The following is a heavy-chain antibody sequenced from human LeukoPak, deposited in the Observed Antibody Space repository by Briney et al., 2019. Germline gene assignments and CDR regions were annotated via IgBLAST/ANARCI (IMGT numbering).Heavy chain of an antibody. CDR3: ARDYGWDPAMVYFDS. J-gene: IGHJ4*02. CDR2: ISSSSSYI. CDR1: GFTFSSYS. Sequence: GGSLRLXCAASGFTFSSYSMNWVRQAPGKELEWVSSISSSSSYIYYADSMKGRFTISRDNAKNSLYLQMNSLRAEDTAVYYCARDYGWDPAMVYFDSWGQGTLVTVSS. V-gene: IGHV3-21*01. D-gene: IGHD5-18*01.